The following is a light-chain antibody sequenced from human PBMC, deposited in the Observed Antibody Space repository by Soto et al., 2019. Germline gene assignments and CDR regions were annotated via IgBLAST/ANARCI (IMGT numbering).Light chain of an antibody. CDR1: QSVSSSY. V-gene: IGKV3-20*01. Sequence: EIVLTQSPGTLSLSPGERATLSCRASQSVSSSYLAWYQQNPGQAPRLLIYGASSRATGIPDRFSGSGSGTDFTLTISRLGPEDCAVYYCQQFGSSPLFTFGPGTKVDVK. J-gene: IGKJ3*01. CDR2: GAS. CDR3: QQFGSSPLFT.